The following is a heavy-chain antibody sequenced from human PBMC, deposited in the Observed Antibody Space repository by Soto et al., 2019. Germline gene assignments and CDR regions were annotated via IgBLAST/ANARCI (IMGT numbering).Heavy chain of an antibody. J-gene: IGHJ4*02. CDR2: SYHSGGT. CDR3: AAGGGLPRYY. Sequence: QLQLQESGSGLVKPSQTLSLTCAVSGGSIRSGGYSWSWIRQPPGNGLEWIGYSYHSGGTYYNPSLKSRVTISVDRTTNQFSLKLSSVTAADTAVYYCAAGGGLPRYYWGQGTLVTFSP. CDR1: GGSIRSGGYS. D-gene: IGHD1-26*01. V-gene: IGHV4-30-2*01.